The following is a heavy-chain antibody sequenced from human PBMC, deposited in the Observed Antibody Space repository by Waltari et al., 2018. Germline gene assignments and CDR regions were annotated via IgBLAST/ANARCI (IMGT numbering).Heavy chain of an antibody. D-gene: IGHD3-16*01. Sequence: AASGFPFSGSAMHWVRQASGKGLEWVGRIRRKANSYATAYAASVKGRFTISRDDSKNTAYLQMNSLKTEDTAVYYCTRRGLIRGQGTLVTVSS. CDR3: TRRGLI. CDR2: IRRKANSYAT. CDR1: GFPFSGSA. J-gene: IGHJ4*02. V-gene: IGHV3-73*01.